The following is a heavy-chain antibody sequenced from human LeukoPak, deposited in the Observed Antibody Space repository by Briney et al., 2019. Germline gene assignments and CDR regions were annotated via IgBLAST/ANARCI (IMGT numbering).Heavy chain of an antibody. CDR1: GYTFTDYY. CDR2: VDPEDGET. J-gene: IGHJ4*02. D-gene: IGHD3-16*02. V-gene: IGHV1-69-2*01. Sequence: VKVSCKVSGYTFTDYYMHWVQQAPGKGLEWMGLVDPEDGETIYAEKFQGRVTITADTSTDTAYMELSSLRSEDTAVYYCATIGTDYVWGSYPRWGQGTLVTVSS. CDR3: ATIGTDYVWGSYPR.